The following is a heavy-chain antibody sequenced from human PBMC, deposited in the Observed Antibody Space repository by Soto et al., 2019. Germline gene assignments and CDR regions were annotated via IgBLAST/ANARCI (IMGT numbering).Heavy chain of an antibody. D-gene: IGHD3-10*01. CDR2: VGIAGDT. CDR3: VRGLPGGFDP. V-gene: IGHV3-13*01. J-gene: IGHJ5*02. Sequence: GGSLRLSCAASGFIFSNYDLHWVRQTSANGLQWVSRVGIAGDTHYLDSVKGRFTISRENARNSFFLQMNSLRAGDMGVYYCVRGLPGGFDPWGQGTLVTVSS. CDR1: GFIFSNYD.